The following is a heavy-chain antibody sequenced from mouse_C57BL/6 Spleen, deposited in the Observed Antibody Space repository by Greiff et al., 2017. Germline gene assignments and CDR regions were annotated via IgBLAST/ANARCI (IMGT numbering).Heavy chain of an antibody. D-gene: IGHD6-1*01. CDR1: GFTFSDFY. Sequence: EVKLVESGGGLVQSGRSLRLSCATSGFTFSDFYMEWVRQAPGKGLEWIAASRNKANDYTTEYSASVKGRFIVSRDTSQSILYLQMNALRAEDTAIYYCARDPLGGKAMDYWGQGTSVTVSS. CDR2: SRNKANDYTT. CDR3: ARDPLGGKAMDY. V-gene: IGHV7-1*01. J-gene: IGHJ4*01.